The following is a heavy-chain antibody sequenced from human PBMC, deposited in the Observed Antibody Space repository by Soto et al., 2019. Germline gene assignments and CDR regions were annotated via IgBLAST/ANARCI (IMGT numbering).Heavy chain of an antibody. CDR3: AKAKYSSGWYGIDY. V-gene: IGHV3-23*01. Sequence: GGSLRLSCAASGFTFNNYGMSWVRQAPGKGLEWVSAISGSGGSTYYADSVKGRFAISRDNSKNTLYLQMNSLRAEDTAVYYCAKAKYSSGWYGIDYWGQGTLVTVSS. CDR2: ISGSGGST. D-gene: IGHD6-19*01. J-gene: IGHJ4*02. CDR1: GFTFNNYG.